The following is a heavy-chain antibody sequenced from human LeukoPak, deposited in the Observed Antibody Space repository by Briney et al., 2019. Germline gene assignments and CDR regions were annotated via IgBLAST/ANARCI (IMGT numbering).Heavy chain of an antibody. CDR1: GFTFSSYS. J-gene: IGHJ3*02. V-gene: IGHV3-21*01. D-gene: IGHD3-22*01. CDR3: AREDDSSDYDAFDI. Sequence: GGSLRLSCAASGFTFSSYSMNWVRQAPGKGLEWVSSISSSSYIYYADSVKGRFTISRDNAKNSLYLQMNSLRAEDTAVYYCAREDDSSDYDAFDIWGQGTMVTVSS. CDR2: ISSSSYI.